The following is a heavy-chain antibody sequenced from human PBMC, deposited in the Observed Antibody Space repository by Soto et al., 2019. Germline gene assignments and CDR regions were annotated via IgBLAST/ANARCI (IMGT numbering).Heavy chain of an antibody. J-gene: IGHJ4*02. V-gene: IGHV3-48*02. D-gene: IGHD3-16*01. Sequence: PGGSLRLSCAASGFTFSSYSMNWVRQAPGKGLEWVSYISSSSSTIYYADSVKGRFTISRDNAKNSLYLQMNSLRDEDTAVYYCARDGGHYDYVWGSRRSGYWGQGTLVTVSS. CDR3: ARDGGHYDYVWGSRRSGY. CDR2: ISSSSSTI. CDR1: GFTFSSYS.